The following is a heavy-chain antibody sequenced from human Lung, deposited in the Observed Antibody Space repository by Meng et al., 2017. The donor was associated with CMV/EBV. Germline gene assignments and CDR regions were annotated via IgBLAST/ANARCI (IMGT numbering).Heavy chain of an antibody. Sequence: SGDSMSRGDHYWGWIRHHPGKGLEWIGYIYFTGNTYYNPSLKSRVSMSIDTSENHFSLRLSSVTAADTAVYYCVSRIAATGYGWFDPWGQGILVTVSS. CDR1: GDSMSRGDHY. J-gene: IGHJ5*02. V-gene: IGHV4-31*02. D-gene: IGHD6-25*01. CDR3: VSRIAATGYGWFDP. CDR2: IYFTGNT.